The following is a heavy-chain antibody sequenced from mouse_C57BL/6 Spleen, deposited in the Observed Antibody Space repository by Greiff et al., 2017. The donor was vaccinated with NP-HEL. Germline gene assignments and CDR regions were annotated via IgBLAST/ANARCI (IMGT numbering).Heavy chain of an antibody. D-gene: IGHD1-1*01. CDR3: AREKGYYGSSSYFDY. J-gene: IGHJ2*01. CDR1: GYAFSSYW. CDR2: IYPGDGDT. Sequence: VQLQQSGAELVKPGASVKISCKASGYAFSSYWMNWVKQRPGKGLEWIGQIYPGDGDTNYNGKFKGKATLTADKSSSTAYMQLSSLTSEDSAVYFCAREKGYYGSSSYFDYWGQGTTLTVSS. V-gene: IGHV1-80*01.